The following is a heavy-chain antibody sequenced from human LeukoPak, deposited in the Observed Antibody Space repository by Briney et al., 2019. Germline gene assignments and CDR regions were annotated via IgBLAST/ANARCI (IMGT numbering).Heavy chain of an antibody. J-gene: IGHJ4*02. CDR1: GGSFSGYY. CDR3: ARVSPVTSALDY. V-gene: IGHV4-34*01. Sequence: SETLSLTCAVYGGSFSGYYWSWIRQPPGKGLEWIGEINHSGSTNYNPSLKSRVTISVDTSKNQFSLKLSSVTAADTAVYYCARVSPVTSALDYWGQGTLVTVSS. CDR2: INHSGST. D-gene: IGHD4-17*01.